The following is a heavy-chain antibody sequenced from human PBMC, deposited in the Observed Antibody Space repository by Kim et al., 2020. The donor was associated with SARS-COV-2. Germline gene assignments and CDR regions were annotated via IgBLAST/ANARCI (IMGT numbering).Heavy chain of an antibody. CDR1: DFSLNSYW. Sequence: GGSLRLSCEASDFSLNSYWMDWVRQAPGKGLEWVANINQDGSVMYYGESVKGRFTISRDNTKNVLFLQMNSLRADDTAIYYCAREGLPCAFDIWGQGTLVTVSS. CDR2: INQDGSVM. CDR3: AREGLPCAFDI. J-gene: IGHJ3*02. V-gene: IGHV3-7*05.